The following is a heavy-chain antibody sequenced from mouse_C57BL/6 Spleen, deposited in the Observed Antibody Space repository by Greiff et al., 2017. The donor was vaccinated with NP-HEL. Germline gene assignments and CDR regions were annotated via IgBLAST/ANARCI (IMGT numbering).Heavy chain of an antibody. Sequence: QVQLQQPGTELVKPGASVKLSCKASGYTFPSSWMHWVTQRPGQGLEWIGNITPSNGVPNYNEKFKSKATRTVDKSSSTAYMQLSSLTSDDSAVYYCAREGWLLYFDYWGQGTTLTVSS. CDR1: GYTFPSSW. V-gene: IGHV1-53*01. J-gene: IGHJ2*01. CDR2: ITPSNGVP. D-gene: IGHD2-3*01. CDR3: AREGWLLYFDY.